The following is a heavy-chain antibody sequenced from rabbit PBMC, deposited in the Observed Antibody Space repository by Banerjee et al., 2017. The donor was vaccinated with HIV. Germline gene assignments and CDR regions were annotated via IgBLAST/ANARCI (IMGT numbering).Heavy chain of an antibody. D-gene: IGHD7-1*01. Sequence: QEQLEESGGDLVKPEGSLTLTCTASGFSFNNKYVMCWVRQAPGKGLEWIACIYVGDGSTYYASWVNGRFTISKTSSTTVTLQATSLTAADTATYFCARDLAAVTGWNLNLWGQGTLVTVS. J-gene: IGHJ4*01. V-gene: IGHV1S45*01. CDR2: IYVGDGST. CDR3: ARDLAAVTGWNLNL. CDR1: GFSFNNKYV.